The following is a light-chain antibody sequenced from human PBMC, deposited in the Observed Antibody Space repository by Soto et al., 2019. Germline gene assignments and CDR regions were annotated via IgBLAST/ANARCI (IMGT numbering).Light chain of an antibody. CDR3: QERSNWPLT. Sequence: EIVLTQSPATLSLSPGERATLSCRASQSVSNFLAWYQQKPGQAPRLLIYDAPNRATGIPARFSGSGSGTDFTLTISSLEPEDFAVYYCQERSNWPLTFGGGTKVDIK. J-gene: IGKJ4*01. V-gene: IGKV3-11*01. CDR2: DAP. CDR1: QSVSNF.